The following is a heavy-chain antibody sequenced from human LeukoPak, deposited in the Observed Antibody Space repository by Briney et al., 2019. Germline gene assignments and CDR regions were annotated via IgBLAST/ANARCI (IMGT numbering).Heavy chain of an antibody. CDR3: ARDGLTGYYSRAFDI. J-gene: IGHJ3*02. V-gene: IGHV3-48*03. Sequence: PGGSLRLSCAASGFTFSSYEMNWVRQAPGKGLEWVSYISSSGSTIYYADSVKGRFTISRDNAKNSLYLQMNSLRAEDTAVYYCARDGLTGYYSRAFDIWGQGTMVTVSS. CDR2: ISSSGSTI. D-gene: IGHD3-9*01. CDR1: GFTFSSYE.